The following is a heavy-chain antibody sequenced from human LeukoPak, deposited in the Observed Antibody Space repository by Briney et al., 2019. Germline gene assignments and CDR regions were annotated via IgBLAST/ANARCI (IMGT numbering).Heavy chain of an antibody. CDR3: AKDSAAMPLGFFDI. V-gene: IGHV3-9*01. J-gene: IGHJ3*02. CDR1: GFTFDDYA. D-gene: IGHD2-2*01. Sequence: PGGSLRLSCAASGFTFDDYAMHWVRQAPGKGLEWVSGISWNSGSIGYADSVKGRFTISRDNAKNSLYLQMNSLRAEDTALYYCAKDSAAMPLGFFDIWGQGTMVTVSS. CDR2: ISWNSGSI.